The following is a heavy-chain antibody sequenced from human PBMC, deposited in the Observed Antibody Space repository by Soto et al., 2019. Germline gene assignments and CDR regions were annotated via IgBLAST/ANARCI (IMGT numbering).Heavy chain of an antibody. CDR2: INPSGGST. Sequence: ASVKVSCKASGYTFTSYYMHWVRQAPGQGLEWMGIINPSGGSTSYAQKFQGRVTMTRDTSTSTVYMELSSLGPEDTAVYYCARDRLWFGETYYYGMDVWGQGTTVTVSS. J-gene: IGHJ6*02. CDR1: GYTFTSYY. D-gene: IGHD3-10*01. CDR3: ARDRLWFGETYYYGMDV. V-gene: IGHV1-46*01.